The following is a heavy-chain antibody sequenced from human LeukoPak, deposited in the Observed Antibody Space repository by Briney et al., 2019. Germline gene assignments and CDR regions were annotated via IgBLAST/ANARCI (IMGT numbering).Heavy chain of an antibody. J-gene: IGHJ4*02. CDR2: INHNSGGT. CDR3: ARDNSDAHFDY. Sequence: ASVKVSCKASGYTFTGYYMHWVRQAPGQGLEWMGWINHNSGGTNYAQKFQGRVTTTRDTSISTAYMELSRLRSDDTAVYYCARDNSDAHFDYWGQGTLVTVSS. D-gene: IGHD2/OR15-2a*01. V-gene: IGHV1-2*02. CDR1: GYTFTGYY.